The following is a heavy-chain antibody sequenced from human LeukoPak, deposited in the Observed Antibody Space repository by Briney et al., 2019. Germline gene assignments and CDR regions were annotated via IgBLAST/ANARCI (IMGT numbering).Heavy chain of an antibody. Sequence: ASVKVSCKASGYTFTGYYMHWVRQAPGQGLEWMGWINPNSGGTNYAQKFQGRVTMTRDTSISTAYMELSRLRSDDTAVYYCARGASPLGAWIQLWPDAFDIWGQGTMVTVSS. D-gene: IGHD5-18*01. CDR3: ARGASPLGAWIQLWPDAFDI. J-gene: IGHJ3*02. CDR1: GYTFTGYY. V-gene: IGHV1-2*02. CDR2: INPNSGGT.